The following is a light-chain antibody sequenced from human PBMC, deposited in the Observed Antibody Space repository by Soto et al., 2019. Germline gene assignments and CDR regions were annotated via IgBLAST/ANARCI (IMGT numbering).Light chain of an antibody. CDR3: LRYNAFSQT. J-gene: IGKJ1*01. CDR1: QSMNSW. CDR2: DAS. Sequence: GDRVTITCWASQSMNSWLAWYQQKPGEAPKVLIYDASSLESGVPSRFSGSGSGTEFTLTIGSLQPEDFATYYCLRYNAFSQTFGQGTKVEI. V-gene: IGKV1-5*01.